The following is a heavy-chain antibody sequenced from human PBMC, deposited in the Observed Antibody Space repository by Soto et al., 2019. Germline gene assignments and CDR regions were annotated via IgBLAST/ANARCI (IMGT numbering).Heavy chain of an antibody. CDR2: ISYDGTNK. CDR3: AKDWGHIAVAAITGNSALHI. D-gene: IGHD6-19*01. V-gene: IGHV3-30*18. Sequence: GGSLRLSCAASGFTFSSYGIHWVRQAPGKGLEWVAVISYDGTNKWYADSVRGRFTISRDNSKNTLFLQMNSLRAEDTAVYYCAKDWGHIAVAAITGNSALHIWGQGTVVTVSS. J-gene: IGHJ3*02. CDR1: GFTFSSYG.